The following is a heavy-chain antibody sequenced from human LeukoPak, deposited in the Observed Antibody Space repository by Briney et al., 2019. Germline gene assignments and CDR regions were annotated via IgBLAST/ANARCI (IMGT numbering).Heavy chain of an antibody. CDR1: GYTFTGYY. CDR2: INPNSGGT. V-gene: IGHV1-2*02. CDR3: ARDTGNYYDISGFADY. J-gene: IGHJ4*02. Sequence: ASVKVSCKASGYTFTGYYMHWVRQAPGQGLEWMGWINPNSGGTNFAQKFQGRVTMTRDTSISTVCMELGRLRSDDTAVYYCARDTGNYYDISGFADYWGQGTLVTVSS. D-gene: IGHD3-22*01.